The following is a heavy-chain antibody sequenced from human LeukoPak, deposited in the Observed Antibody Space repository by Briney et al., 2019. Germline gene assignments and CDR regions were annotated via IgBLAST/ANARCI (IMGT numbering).Heavy chain of an antibody. V-gene: IGHV3-23*01. J-gene: IGHJ4*02. CDR3: AKNYYDSSGYYYWFDY. Sequence: GGSLRLSCAASGFTFSSYALSWVRQAPGKGLEWVSGITDSGTGTYYADSVKGRFTISRDNSKNTLYLQMNSLRAEDTAVYYCAKNYYDSSGYYYWFDYWGQGTLVTVSS. CDR2: ITDSGTGT. CDR1: GFTFSSYA. D-gene: IGHD3-22*01.